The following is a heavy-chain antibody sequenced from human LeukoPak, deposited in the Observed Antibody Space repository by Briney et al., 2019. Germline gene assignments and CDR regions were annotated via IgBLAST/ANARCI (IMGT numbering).Heavy chain of an antibody. D-gene: IGHD6-13*01. CDR2: IRYDGGNK. V-gene: IGHV3-30*02. CDR1: GFTFSSYG. CDR3: AKDPRIGAAAGTGSDY. Sequence: GGSLRLSCAASGFTFSSYGMHWVRQAPGKGLEWEAFIRYDGGNKYYADSVKGRFTISRDNSKNTLYLQMNSLRAEDTAVYYCAKDPRIGAAAGTGSDYWGQGTLVTVSS. J-gene: IGHJ4*02.